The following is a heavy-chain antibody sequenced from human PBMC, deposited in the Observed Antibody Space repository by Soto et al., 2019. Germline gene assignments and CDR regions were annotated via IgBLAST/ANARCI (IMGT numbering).Heavy chain of an antibody. D-gene: IGHD3-3*01. J-gene: IGHJ4*02. V-gene: IGHV4-59*01. CDR2: IYYSGST. CDR3: ARGATYDFWSGPKPIDY. Sequence: KPSETLSLTCTVSGGSISSYYWSWIRQPPGKGLEWIGYIYYSGSTNYNPSLKSRVTISVDTSKNQFSLKLSSVTAADTAVYYCARGATYDFWSGPKPIDYWGQGTLVTVSS. CDR1: GGSISSYY.